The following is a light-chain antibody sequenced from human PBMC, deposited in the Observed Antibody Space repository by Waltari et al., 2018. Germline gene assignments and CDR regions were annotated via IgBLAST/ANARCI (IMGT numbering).Light chain of an antibody. CDR1: SSDVGGYNY. V-gene: IGLV2-11*01. Sequence: QSALTQPRSVSGSPGQSVTIPCTGTSSDVGGYNYVTWYQLHPGKAPKVMIYDVSPRPSGVPARFSGSKSGNTASLTISGLQAEDEADYYCCSYAGNYIVVFGGGTKLTVL. J-gene: IGLJ2*01. CDR2: DVS. CDR3: CSYAGNYIVV.